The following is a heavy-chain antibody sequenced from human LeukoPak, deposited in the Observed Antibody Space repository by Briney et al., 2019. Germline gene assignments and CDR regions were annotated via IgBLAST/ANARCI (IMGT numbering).Heavy chain of an antibody. V-gene: IGHV3-21*01. D-gene: IGHD3-10*01. Sequence: GGSLRLSCAASGFTFSSYTMNWVRQAPGKGLEWVSSISSSSSYIYYADSVKGRFTISRDNAKNSVFLQMNSLRTEDTAVYYCARDPITMVRDAFDIWGQGTMVTVSS. J-gene: IGHJ3*02. CDR3: ARDPITMVRDAFDI. CDR1: GFTFSSYT. CDR2: ISSSSSYI.